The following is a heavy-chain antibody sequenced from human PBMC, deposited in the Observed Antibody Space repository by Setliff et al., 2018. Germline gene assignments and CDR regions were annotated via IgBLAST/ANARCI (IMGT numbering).Heavy chain of an antibody. J-gene: IGHJ4*02. D-gene: IGHD2-2*01. CDR3: ARGGCSATSCLDY. V-gene: IGHV3-21*01. Sequence: GGSLRLSCAASGFTFSTHAMTWVRQAPGKGLEWVSTATTSGTYSYYADSVKGRFTISRDNAKNTLYLQMNSLEAEDTAVYYCARGGCSATSCLDYWGQGILVTVSS. CDR2: ATTSGTYS. CDR1: GFTFSTHA.